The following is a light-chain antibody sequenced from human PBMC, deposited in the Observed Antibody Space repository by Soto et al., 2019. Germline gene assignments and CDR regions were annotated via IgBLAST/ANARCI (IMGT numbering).Light chain of an antibody. CDR3: QQYAYLIT. CDR1: QSVGSN. J-gene: IGKJ5*01. CDR2: GAS. V-gene: IGKV3-20*01. Sequence: EIVLTQSPGTLSLSPGDTATLSCRTSQSVGSNLAWYQQKPGQPPRLLIHGASSRATGNPDRFSGSGSGTDFTLTISGLEPEDFAVYYCQQYAYLITFGQGTRLEI.